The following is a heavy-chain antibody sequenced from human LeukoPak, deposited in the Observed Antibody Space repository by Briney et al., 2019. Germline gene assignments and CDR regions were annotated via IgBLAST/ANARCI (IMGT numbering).Heavy chain of an antibody. CDR1: GGSISSSSYY. Sequence: SETLSLTCTVSGGSISSSSYYWGWIRQPPGKGLEWIGSIYYSGSIYYNPSLKSRVTISVDTSKNQFSLKLSSVTAADTAVYYCAREGGSQYLGERAFDIWGQGTMVTVSS. V-gene: IGHV4-39*07. J-gene: IGHJ3*02. D-gene: IGHD1-26*01. CDR2: IYYSGSI. CDR3: AREGGSQYLGERAFDI.